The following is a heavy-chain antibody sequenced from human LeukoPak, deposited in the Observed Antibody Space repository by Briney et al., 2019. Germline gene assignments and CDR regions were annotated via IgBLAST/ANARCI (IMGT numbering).Heavy chain of an antibody. D-gene: IGHD3-9*01. CDR1: GFTFSTHE. Sequence: GGSLRLTCAASGFTFSTHEMNWVRQAPGEGLEWVSHISSGGNVEYYLDSVRGRFTMSRDNARSLLFLQMNSLRAEDTGVYYCARDTLNGPFVISLDYWGQGALVTV. CDR3: ARDTLNGPFVISLDY. V-gene: IGHV3-48*03. CDR2: ISSGGNVE. J-gene: IGHJ4*02.